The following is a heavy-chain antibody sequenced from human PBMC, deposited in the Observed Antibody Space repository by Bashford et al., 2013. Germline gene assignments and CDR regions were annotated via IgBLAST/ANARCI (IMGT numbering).Heavy chain of an antibody. CDR2: INHSGST. D-gene: IGHD2-8*01. CDR1: VGPFSGYY. Sequence: SSETLSLTCAVYVGPFSGYYWSWIRQPPRKGLEWIGEINHSGSTNYNPSLESRATISVDKSKNHFSLKLSSVTAADTAVYYCVRNGYYCMDIWGKGTTVTVSS. V-gene: IGHV4-34*01. J-gene: IGHJ6*03. CDR3: VRNGYYCMDI.